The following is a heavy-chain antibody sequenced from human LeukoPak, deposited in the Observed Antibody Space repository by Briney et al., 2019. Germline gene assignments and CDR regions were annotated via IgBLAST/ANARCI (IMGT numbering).Heavy chain of an antibody. CDR2: IYPGDSDT. V-gene: IGHV5-51*01. CDR1: GYSSTTYW. CDR3: ARNRDSGSLDAFDI. D-gene: IGHD3-10*01. J-gene: IGHJ3*02. Sequence: GESLKISCKGSGYSSTTYWIGWVRQMPGKGLEWMGIIYPGDSDTRYSPSFQGQVTISGAKSISTAYLQWSSLKASDTAMYYCARNRDSGSLDAFDIWGQGTMVTVSS.